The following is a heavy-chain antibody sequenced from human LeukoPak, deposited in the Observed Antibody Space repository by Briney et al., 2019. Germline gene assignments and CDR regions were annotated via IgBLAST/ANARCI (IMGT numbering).Heavy chain of an antibody. D-gene: IGHD6-19*01. CDR3: ASLAVAGLSEGY. Sequence: SETLSLTCTVSGGSISSDSYYWAWIRQPPGKGLEWIASIYYSGSTYYNPSLKSRVTISVDTSRNQFSLKLSSVTAADTAVYYCASLAVAGLSEGYWGQGTLVIVP. CDR1: GGSISSDSYY. V-gene: IGHV4-39*01. CDR2: IYYSGST. J-gene: IGHJ4*02.